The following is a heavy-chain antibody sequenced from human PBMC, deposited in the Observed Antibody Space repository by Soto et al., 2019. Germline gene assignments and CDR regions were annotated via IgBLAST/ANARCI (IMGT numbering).Heavy chain of an antibody. D-gene: IGHD5-12*01. CDR2: IIPLFGTA. CDR3: ARRNEMATMNGYFDL. CDR1: GGTFSSYA. Sequence: QVQLVQSGAEVKKPGSSVKVSCKASGGTFSSYAISWVRQAPGQGLEWMGGIIPLFGTANYAQKFPGRVTITADESTSTAYMELSSLRSEDTAVYYCARRNEMATMNGYFDLWGRGTLVTVSS. V-gene: IGHV1-69*01. J-gene: IGHJ2*01.